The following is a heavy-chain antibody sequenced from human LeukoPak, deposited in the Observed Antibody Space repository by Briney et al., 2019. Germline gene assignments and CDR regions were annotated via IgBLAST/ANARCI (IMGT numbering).Heavy chain of an antibody. J-gene: IGHJ4*01. CDR2: ISGDGSVT. CDR1: GFTLRNYW. V-gene: IGHV3-74*01. CDR3: ARYSSSSGGASYYLDY. Sequence: GGSLRLSCAAPGFTLRNYWMHWVRQVPGKRLVWVPRISGDGSVTNYADSVKGRFTISRDNAKNTLFLQINSLRAEDTAVYYCARYSSSSGGASYYLDYWGHGTLVTVSS. D-gene: IGHD6-6*01.